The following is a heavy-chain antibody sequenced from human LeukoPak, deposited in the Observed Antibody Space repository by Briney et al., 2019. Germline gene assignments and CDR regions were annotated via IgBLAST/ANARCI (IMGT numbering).Heavy chain of an antibody. CDR2: IYYSGST. CDR3: ARLTRDIVVVPAAMSAWFDP. Sequence: PSETLSLTCTVSGGSISSYYWSWIRQPPGKGLEWIGYIYYSGSTNYNPSLKSRVTISVDTSKNQFSLKLSSVTAADTAVYYCARLTRDIVVVPAAMSAWFDPWGQGTLVTVSS. D-gene: IGHD2-2*01. V-gene: IGHV4-59*01. J-gene: IGHJ5*02. CDR1: GGSISSYY.